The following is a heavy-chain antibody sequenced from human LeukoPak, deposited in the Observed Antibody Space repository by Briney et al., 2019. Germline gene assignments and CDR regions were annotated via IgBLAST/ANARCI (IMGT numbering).Heavy chain of an antibody. CDR1: GGSISSSSYY. Sequence: SETLSPTCTVSGGSISSSSYYWSWIRQPAGQGLEWIGRIYTSGSSNYNPSLKSRVTISVDTSKNQFSLKLSSVAAADTAVYYCARDLYGYYWFDPWGQGTLVTVSS. V-gene: IGHV4-61*02. J-gene: IGHJ5*02. D-gene: IGHD5-18*01. CDR2: IYTSGSS. CDR3: ARDLYGYYWFDP.